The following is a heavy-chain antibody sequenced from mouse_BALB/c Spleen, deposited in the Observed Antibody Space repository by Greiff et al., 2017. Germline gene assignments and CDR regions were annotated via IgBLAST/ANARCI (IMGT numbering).Heavy chain of an antibody. Sequence: VKLQESGAELARPGASVKLSCKASGYTFTSYWMQWVKQRPGQGLEWIGAIYPGDGDTRYTQKFKGKATLTADKSSSTAYMQLSSLASEDSAVYYCARDYGSSPGAMDYWGQGTSVTVSS. CDR3: ARDYGSSPGAMDY. CDR1: GYTFTSYW. V-gene: IGHV1-87*01. CDR2: IYPGDGDT. J-gene: IGHJ4*01. D-gene: IGHD1-1*01.